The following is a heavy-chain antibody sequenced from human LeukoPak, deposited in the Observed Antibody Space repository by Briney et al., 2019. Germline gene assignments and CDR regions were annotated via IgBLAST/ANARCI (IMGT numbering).Heavy chain of an antibody. CDR1: GFTFSSYS. CDR3: ARDSSIQSLDP. J-gene: IGHJ5*02. Sequence: GGSLRLSCAASGFTFSSYSMNWVRQAPGKGLEWVSSITSSSTYIYYADSVKGRFTISRDNAKNSLYLQMDSLRAEDTAVYYCARDSSIQSLDPWGQGTLVTVSS. CDR2: ITSSSTYI. V-gene: IGHV3-21*01. D-gene: IGHD5-18*01.